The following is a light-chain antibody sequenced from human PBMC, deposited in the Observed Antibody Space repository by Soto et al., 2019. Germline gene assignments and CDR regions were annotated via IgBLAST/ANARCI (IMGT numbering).Light chain of an antibody. CDR3: AAWDDSLSGPV. J-gene: IGLJ2*01. V-gene: IGLV1-47*01. Sequence: QSVLTQPPSASGTPGQRVTISCSGSTYNIGSNYVYWYLQLPGTAPKLLIYRNNQRPSGVPDRFSGSKSGTSASLAISGLRSEDEADYYCAAWDDSLSGPVFGEGTKLTVL. CDR2: RNN. CDR1: TYNIGSNY.